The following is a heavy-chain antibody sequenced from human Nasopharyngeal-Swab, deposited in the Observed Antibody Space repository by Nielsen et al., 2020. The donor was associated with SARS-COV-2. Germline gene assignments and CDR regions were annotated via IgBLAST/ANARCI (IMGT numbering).Heavy chain of an antibody. D-gene: IGHD6-13*01. CDR1: GFTFSSYA. Sequence: GESLKISCAASGFTFSSYAMSWVRQAPGKGLEWVGRIKSKTDGGTTDYAAPVKGRFTISRDDSKNTLYLQMNSLKTEDTAVYYCTTRGRYSSSAPYYFDYWGQGTLVTVSS. V-gene: IGHV3-15*01. CDR3: TTRGRYSSSAPYYFDY. CDR2: IKSKTDGGTT. J-gene: IGHJ4*02.